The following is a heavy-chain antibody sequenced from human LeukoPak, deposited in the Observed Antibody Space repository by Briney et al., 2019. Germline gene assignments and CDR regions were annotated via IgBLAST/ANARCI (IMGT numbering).Heavy chain of an antibody. Sequence: SETLSLTCGVYGGSLSDYYWSWIRQSPGKGLEWIGEIKYTGTTKYNPSLKSRVTISLDTSKNQFSLKLSSVTAADTAVYYCARLRSTYWYFDLWGRGTLVTVSS. CDR2: IKYTGTT. J-gene: IGHJ2*01. CDR1: GGSLSDYY. D-gene: IGHD4-17*01. CDR3: ARLRSTYWYFDL. V-gene: IGHV4-34*01.